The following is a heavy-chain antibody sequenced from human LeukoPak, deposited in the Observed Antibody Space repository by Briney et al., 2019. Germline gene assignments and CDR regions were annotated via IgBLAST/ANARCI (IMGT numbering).Heavy chain of an antibody. CDR2: IKQDGSEK. CDR1: GFTCSSYW. V-gene: IGHV3-7*01. D-gene: IGHD3-10*01. J-gene: IGHJ6*03. Sequence: GGSLRLSCAASGFTCSSYWMSWDRQAPGKGLEWVANIKQDGSEKYYVDSVKGRFTISRDNAKNSLYLQMNSLRAEDTAVYYCARVGSHSGSLSLIRRNYKYYYYMDVWGKGTTVTISS. CDR3: ARVGSHSGSLSLIRRNYKYYYYMDV.